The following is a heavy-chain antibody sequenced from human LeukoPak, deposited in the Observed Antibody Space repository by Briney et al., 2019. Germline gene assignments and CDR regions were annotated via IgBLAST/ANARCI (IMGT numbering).Heavy chain of an antibody. V-gene: IGHV3-30*18. Sequence: GGSLRLSCAASGFTFSSYGMHWVRQAPGKGLEWVAVISYDGSNKYYADSVKGRFTISRDNSKNTLYPQMNSLRAEDTAVYYCAKDGGSGEFDIWGQGTMVTVSS. CDR1: GFTFSSYG. CDR3: AKDGGSGEFDI. D-gene: IGHD3-10*01. J-gene: IGHJ3*02. CDR2: ISYDGSNK.